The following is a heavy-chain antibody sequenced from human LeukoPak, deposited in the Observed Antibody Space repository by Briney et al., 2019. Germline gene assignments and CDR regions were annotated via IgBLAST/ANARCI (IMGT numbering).Heavy chain of an antibody. CDR3: ARGGDIVEVPDPRFDP. CDR1: GFTFSSYS. J-gene: IGHJ5*02. D-gene: IGHD2-2*01. CDR2: ISSSSSYI. V-gene: IGHV3-21*01. Sequence: PGGSLRLSCAASGFTFSSYSMNWVRQAPGKGLEWVSSISSSSSYIYYADSVKGRFTISRDNAKNSLYLQMNSLRAEDTAVYYCARGGDIVEVPDPRFDPWGQGTLVTVSS.